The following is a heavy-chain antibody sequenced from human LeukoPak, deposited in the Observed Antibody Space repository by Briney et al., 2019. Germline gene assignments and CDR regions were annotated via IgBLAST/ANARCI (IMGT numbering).Heavy chain of an antibody. CDR3: TTNIAVAGTKYFQH. CDR2: IKSKTDGGTT. CDR1: GFTFSNAW. J-gene: IGHJ1*01. V-gene: IGHV3-15*01. D-gene: IGHD6-19*01. Sequence: GGSLRLSCAASGFTFSNAWMSWVRQAPGKGLEWVGRIKSKTDGGTTDYAGPVKGRFTISRDDSKNTLYLQMNSLKTEDTAVYYCTTNIAVAGTKYFQHWGQGTLVTVSS.